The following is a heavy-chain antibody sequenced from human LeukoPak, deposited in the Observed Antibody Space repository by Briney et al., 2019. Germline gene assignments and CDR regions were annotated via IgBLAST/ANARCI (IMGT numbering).Heavy chain of an antibody. J-gene: IGHJ4*02. CDR1: GGSFSGYY. V-gene: IGHV4-34*01. D-gene: IGHD5-24*01. CDR3: ARHDGYKISDY. Sequence: PSETLSLTCAVYGGSFSGYYWSWIRQPPGKGLEWIGEINHSGSTYYNPSLKSRVTISVDTSKNQFSLKLSSVTAADTAVYYCARHDGYKISDYWGQGTLVTVSS. CDR2: INHSGST.